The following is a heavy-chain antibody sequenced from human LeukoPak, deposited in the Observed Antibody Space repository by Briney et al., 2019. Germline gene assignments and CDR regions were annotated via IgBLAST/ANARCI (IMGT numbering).Heavy chain of an antibody. D-gene: IGHD3-22*01. Sequence: GGSLRLSCSAAGFTFYDHDRSWGRQAPGKGLEWVSGINWNGGSTGYADSVKGRFTISRDNAENSLYLQMNSLRAEDTALYYCARDHSSAHFDNWGQGTLVTVSS. CDR1: GFTFYDHD. V-gene: IGHV3-20*04. CDR3: ARDHSSAHFDN. CDR2: INWNGGST. J-gene: IGHJ4*02.